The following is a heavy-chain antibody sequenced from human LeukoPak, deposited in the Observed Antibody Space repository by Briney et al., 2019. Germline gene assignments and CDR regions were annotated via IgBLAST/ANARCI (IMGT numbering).Heavy chain of an antibody. CDR2: INPNSGGT. Sequence: GASVKVSCKASGYTFTGYYIHWVRQAPGQGLEWMGWINPNSGGTNYAQKFQGRVTMTRDTSISTAYMELSRLRSDDTAVYYCAMGATYYYYYMDVWGKGTTVTISS. CDR1: GYTFTGYY. J-gene: IGHJ6*03. V-gene: IGHV1-2*02. CDR3: AMGATYYYYYMDV. D-gene: IGHD1-26*01.